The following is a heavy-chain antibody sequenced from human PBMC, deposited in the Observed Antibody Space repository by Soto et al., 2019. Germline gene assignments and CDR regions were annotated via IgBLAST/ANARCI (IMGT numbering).Heavy chain of an antibody. CDR2: INHSGST. CDR3: ARGRGYSYGLRRYYGMDV. V-gene: IGHV4-34*01. J-gene: IGHJ6*02. Sequence: SETLSLTCAVYGGSFSGYYWSWIRQPPGKGLEWIGEINHSGSTNYNPSLKSRVTISVDTSKNQFSLKLSSVTAADTAVYYCARGRGYSYGLRRYYGMDVCGQGTTLTVSS. CDR1: GGSFSGYY. D-gene: IGHD5-18*01.